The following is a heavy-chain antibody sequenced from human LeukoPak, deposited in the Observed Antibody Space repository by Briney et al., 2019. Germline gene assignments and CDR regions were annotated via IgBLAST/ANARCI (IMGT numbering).Heavy chain of an antibody. J-gene: IGHJ5*02. V-gene: IGHV3-23*01. Sequence: GGSLRLSCAASGFTFENYGMSWVRQGPGKGLEWVSAISASGVSTYYADSVKGRFTISRDNSKNTLYLQMNSLRAEDTAVYYCAKPSYTYYDTSGYYSWGQGTLVTVSS. CDR3: AKPSYTYYDTSGYYS. CDR2: ISASGVST. CDR1: GFTFENYG. D-gene: IGHD3-22*01.